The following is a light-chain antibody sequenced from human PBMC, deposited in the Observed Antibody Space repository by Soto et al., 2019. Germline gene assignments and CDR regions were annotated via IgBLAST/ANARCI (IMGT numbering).Light chain of an antibody. Sequence: DIEMTQSPSSVSSSVVDIFTISCRASQGISSWLAWYQQKPGKAPKLLIYAASSLESGVPSRFSGSGSGTEFTLTISSLQPDDFATYYCQQANSFPLTFGGGTKVDI. CDR1: QGISSW. J-gene: IGKJ4*01. CDR3: QQANSFPLT. V-gene: IGKV1-12*01. CDR2: AAS.